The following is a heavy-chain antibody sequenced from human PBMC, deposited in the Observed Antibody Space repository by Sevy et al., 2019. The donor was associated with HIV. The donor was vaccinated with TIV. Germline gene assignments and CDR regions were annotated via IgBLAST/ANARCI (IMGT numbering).Heavy chain of an antibody. D-gene: IGHD6-19*01. CDR1: GFTFSSYA. CDR2: ISYDGSNK. V-gene: IGHV3-30-3*01. CDR3: ARELSSGWSTGVYYYCMDV. J-gene: IGHJ6*02. Sequence: GGSLRLSCAASGFTFSSYAMHWVRQAPGKGLEWVAVISYDGSNKYYADSVKGRLTISRDNSKNTLYLQMNSLRAEDTAVYYGARELSSGWSTGVYYYCMDVWGQGTTVTVSS.